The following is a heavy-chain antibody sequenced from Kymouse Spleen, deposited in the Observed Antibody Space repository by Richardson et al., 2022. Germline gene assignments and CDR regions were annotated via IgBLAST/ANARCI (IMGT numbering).Heavy chain of an antibody. J-gene: IGHJ5*02. CDR3: ARGEYYYGSGSRNWFDP. CDR1: GDSVSSNSAA. D-gene: IGHD3-10*01. V-gene: IGHV6-1*01. CDR2: TYYRSKWYN. Sequence: QVQLQQSGPGLVKPSQTLSLTCAISGDSVSSNSAAWNWIRQSPSRGLEWLGRTYYRSKWYNDYAVSVKSRITINPDTSKNQFSLQLNSVTPEDTAVYYCARGEYYYGSGSRNWFDPWGQGTLVTVSS.